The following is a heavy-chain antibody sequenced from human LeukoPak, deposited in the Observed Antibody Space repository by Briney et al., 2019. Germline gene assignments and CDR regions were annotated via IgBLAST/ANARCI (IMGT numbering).Heavy chain of an antibody. D-gene: IGHD3-22*01. Sequence: GGSLRLSCAASGFTFSSYGMHWVRQAPGKGLEWVAVISYDGSNKYYADSVKGRFTISRDNSKDTLYLQMNSLRAEDTAVYYCAKDPRRYYDSSGPFDYWGQGTLVTVSS. V-gene: IGHV3-30*18. J-gene: IGHJ4*02. CDR3: AKDPRRYYDSSGPFDY. CDR2: ISYDGSNK. CDR1: GFTFSSYG.